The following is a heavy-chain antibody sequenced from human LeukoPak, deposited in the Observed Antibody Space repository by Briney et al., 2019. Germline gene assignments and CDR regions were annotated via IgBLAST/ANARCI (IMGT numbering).Heavy chain of an antibody. CDR2: IKKDGSEK. V-gene: IGHV3-7*01. CDR1: GFTFSTYW. CDR3: AREGYGSGSRGYYYYMDV. D-gene: IGHD3-10*01. J-gene: IGHJ6*03. Sequence: GGSLRLSCAASGFTFSTYWMSWVRQAPGKGLEWVANIKKDGSEKYYVDSVKGRFTISRDNAKNSLYLQVNGLRAEDTAVYYCAREGYGSGSRGYYYYMDVWGKGTTVTVSS.